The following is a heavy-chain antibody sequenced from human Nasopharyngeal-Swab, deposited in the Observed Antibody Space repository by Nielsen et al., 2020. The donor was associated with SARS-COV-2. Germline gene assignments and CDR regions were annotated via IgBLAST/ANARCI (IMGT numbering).Heavy chain of an antibody. CDR3: ARSDTAMGVGH. CDR2: IDPSDSYT. J-gene: IGHJ5*02. Sequence: PREGLEWMGRIDPSDSYTNYSPSFQGHVTISADKSISTAYLQWSSLKASDTAMYYCARSDTAMGVGHWGQGTLVTVSS. V-gene: IGHV5-10-1*01. D-gene: IGHD5-18*01.